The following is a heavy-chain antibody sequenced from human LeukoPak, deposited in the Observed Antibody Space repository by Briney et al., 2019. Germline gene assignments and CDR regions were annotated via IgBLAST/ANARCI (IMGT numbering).Heavy chain of an antibody. CDR1: GYSFSNYY. V-gene: IGHV5-51*01. J-gene: IGHJ4*02. CDR3: ASSTGSYYPFDY. CDR2: MYPGGSDI. D-gene: IGHD1-26*01. Sequence: GESLKISCKGSGYSFSNYYIDWVRQMPGKGLELMGVMYPGGSDIRYSPSFQGHVTISADNSIDTAYLKLSTLKASDSDMSYCASSTGSYYPFDYWGQGTLVTVSS.